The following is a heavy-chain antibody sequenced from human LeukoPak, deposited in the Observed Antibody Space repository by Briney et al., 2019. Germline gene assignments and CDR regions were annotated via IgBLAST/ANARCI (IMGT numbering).Heavy chain of an antibody. J-gene: IGHJ4*02. D-gene: IGHD2-2*03. CDR2: IRVYNGDT. CDR3: ATGYCSSTNCRIDY. CDR1: GYTFTSYG. Sequence: ASVKVSCKASGYTFTSYGISWVRQAPGQGLEWMGWIRVYNGDTNYAQKLQGRVTMTTDTSTSTAYMELRSLRSDDTAVYYCATGYCSSTNCRIDYWGQGALVSVSS. V-gene: IGHV1-18*01.